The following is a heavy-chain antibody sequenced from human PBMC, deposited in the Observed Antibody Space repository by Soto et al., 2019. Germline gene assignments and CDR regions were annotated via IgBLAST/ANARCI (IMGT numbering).Heavy chain of an antibody. CDR1: GGTFNTYG. CDR3: AITLAARLHYYFFDY. D-gene: IGHD6-6*01. V-gene: IGHV1-69*01. CDR2: IVPFFGLS. Sequence: QVHLVQSGAEVIKPGSSVKVSCKASGGTFNTYGISWVRQAPGQGLEWMGGIVPFFGLSNNAQKFQGRVTISADECTTRAYMELSSLRSDDTAVYYCAITLAARLHYYFFDYLGKGTMVTVSS. J-gene: IGHJ4*02.